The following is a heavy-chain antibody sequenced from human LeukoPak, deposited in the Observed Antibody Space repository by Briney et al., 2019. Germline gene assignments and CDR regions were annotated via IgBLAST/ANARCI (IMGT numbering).Heavy chain of an antibody. J-gene: IGHJ4*02. D-gene: IGHD1-26*01. CDR2: IFSADRT. CDR3: ARVGNYYDFDY. Sequence: GGSLRLSCAASGFTVSNNYMSWLRQPPGKGLEWGSIIFSADRTYFADSVKGRFSISRDNSKNTLYLQMNSLRAEDTAVYYCARVGNYYDFDYWGQGTLVTVSS. V-gene: IGHV3-53*01. CDR1: GFTVSNNY.